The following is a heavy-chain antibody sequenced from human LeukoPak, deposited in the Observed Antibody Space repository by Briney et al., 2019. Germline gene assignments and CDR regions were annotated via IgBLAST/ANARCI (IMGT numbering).Heavy chain of an antibody. CDR1: GGSISGYY. V-gene: IGHV4-4*07. CDR2: ISTSGST. J-gene: IGHJ6*03. D-gene: IGHD2-2*01. Sequence: SETLSLTCTVSGGSISGYYWSWIRQPAGMGLEWIGRISTSGSTHYSPSLKSRVTMSVDTSRNQFSLNLSSVTAADTAVYYCAREPSGYCSSTSCQSRYMDVWGKGTTVTVSS. CDR3: AREPSGYCSSTSCQSRYMDV.